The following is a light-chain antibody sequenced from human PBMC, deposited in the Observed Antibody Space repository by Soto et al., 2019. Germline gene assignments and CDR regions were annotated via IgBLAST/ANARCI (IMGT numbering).Light chain of an antibody. Sequence: IAMTHSPATLSVSPGVRATLSCRASQSISSNLAWYQQKPGQAPRLLIYGASTRATAIPARFSGSGSGTEFTLTISSLRSEDFAVYFCQQYHDWPPYTFGQGTKVDIK. J-gene: IGKJ2*01. V-gene: IGKV3-15*01. CDR3: QQYHDWPPYT. CDR2: GAS. CDR1: QSISSN.